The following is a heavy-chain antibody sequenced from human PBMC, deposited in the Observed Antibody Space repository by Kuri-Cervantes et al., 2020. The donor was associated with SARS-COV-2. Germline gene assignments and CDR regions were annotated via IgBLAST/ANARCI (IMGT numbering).Heavy chain of an antibody. V-gene: IGHV3-23*01. CDR2: ISTSGGDT. CDR1: RFTFNKYD. D-gene: IGHD5-24*01. J-gene: IGHJ4*02. Sequence: GGSLRLSCAASRFTFNKYDLIWVRQAPGKGLEWVSSISTSGGDTNYADSLKGRFTISRDYSKNTLYLQMNSLRVEDTAVYYCASVSTMGVSLDWGQGTLVTVSS. CDR3: ASVSTMGVSLD.